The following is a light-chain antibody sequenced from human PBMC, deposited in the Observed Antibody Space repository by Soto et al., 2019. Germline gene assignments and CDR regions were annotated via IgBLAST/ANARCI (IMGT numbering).Light chain of an antibody. CDR2: AAS. J-gene: IGKJ4*01. V-gene: IGKV1-39*01. Sequence: DIQMTQSPSSLSASIGDTVTITCRPSQGIANHLNWYQHKPGKAPNLLIYAASTLHSGVPPRFSGSGSGTSFTLTITSLHPDDFATYFCHQTFSVPLTFGGGTKVE. CDR3: HQTFSVPLT. CDR1: QGIANH.